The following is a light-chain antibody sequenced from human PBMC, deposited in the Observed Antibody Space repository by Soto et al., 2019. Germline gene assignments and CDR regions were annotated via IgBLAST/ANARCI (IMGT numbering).Light chain of an antibody. V-gene: IGLV2-11*01. CDR1: SSDVGGYHY. CDR2: DVS. J-gene: IGLJ1*01. Sequence: QSALTQPRSVSGSPGQSVTISCTGTSSDVGGYHYVSWYQQHPGKAPKLMIYDVSKRPSGVPDRFSGSKSGNTASLTISGLQAEDEADYYCCSYVGSYKGYVFGTGTKLTVL. CDR3: CSYVGSYKGYV.